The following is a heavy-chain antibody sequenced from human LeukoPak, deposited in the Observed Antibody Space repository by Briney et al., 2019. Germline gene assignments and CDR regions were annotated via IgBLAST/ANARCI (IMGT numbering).Heavy chain of an antibody. D-gene: IGHD4-11*01. CDR1: GFTFSSYG. J-gene: IGHJ4*01. Sequence: GGSLRLSCAASGFTFSSYGMHWVRQAPGKGLEWVAVISYDGSNKYYADSVKGRFTISRDNSKNTLYLQMNSLRAEDTAVYYCAKESPTTPAYYFGYWGQGTLVTVSS. CDR2: ISYDGSNK. CDR3: AKESPTTPAYYFGY. V-gene: IGHV3-30*18.